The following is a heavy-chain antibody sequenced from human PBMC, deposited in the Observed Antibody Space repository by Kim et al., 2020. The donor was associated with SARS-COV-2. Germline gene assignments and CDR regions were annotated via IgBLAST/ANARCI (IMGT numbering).Heavy chain of an antibody. Sequence: SETLSLTCTVSGGSISSYYWSWIRQPAGKGLEWIRRIYTSGSTNYNPSLKSRVTMSVDTSKNQFSLKLSSVTAADTAVYYCARDSPPHYVWGSYRPQGYAFDIWGQGTMVTVSS. J-gene: IGHJ3*02. D-gene: IGHD3-16*02. CDR2: IYTSGST. CDR1: GGSISSYY. V-gene: IGHV4-4*07. CDR3: ARDSPPHYVWGSYRPQGYAFDI.